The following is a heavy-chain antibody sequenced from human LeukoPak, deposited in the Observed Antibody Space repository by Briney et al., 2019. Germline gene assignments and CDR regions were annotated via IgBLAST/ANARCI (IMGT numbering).Heavy chain of an antibody. Sequence: GGSLRLSCAASGFTFDDYAMHWVRQAPGKGLEWVSGISWNSGSIGYADSVKGRFTISRDNSKNTLYLQMNSLRAEDTAVYYCARSFDGSGSYYRAFDYWGQGTLVTVSS. V-gene: IGHV3-9*01. CDR1: GFTFDDYA. D-gene: IGHD1-26*01. CDR3: ARSFDGSGSYYRAFDY. CDR2: ISWNSGSI. J-gene: IGHJ4*02.